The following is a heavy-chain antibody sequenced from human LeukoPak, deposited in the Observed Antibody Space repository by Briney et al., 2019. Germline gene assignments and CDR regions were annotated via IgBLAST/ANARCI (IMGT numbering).Heavy chain of an antibody. J-gene: IGHJ4*02. D-gene: IGHD3-22*01. V-gene: IGHV1-46*01. CDR1: GYTFTSYY. CDR2: INPSGGST. Sequence: GASVKVSCKASGYTFTSYYRHWVRQAPGQGLEWMGIINPSGGSTSYAQKFQGRVTMTRDMSTSTVYMELSSLRSEDTAVYYCARDLVYYDSSGYYRSSGTAYFDYWGQGTLVTVSS. CDR3: ARDLVYYDSSGYYRSSGTAYFDY.